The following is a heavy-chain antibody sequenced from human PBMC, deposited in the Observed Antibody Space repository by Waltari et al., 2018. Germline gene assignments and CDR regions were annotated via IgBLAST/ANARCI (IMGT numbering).Heavy chain of an antibody. Sequence: QVQLVQTGAEVLRPGAAVKVSCQASGYTFINYEINWVRQAAGQGLEWMEWVNPNSGTTAYAQKFQGRISVTWDTFTRTAYMELSNLRSDDTAVFYCARGRDVFANFDYNWFDPWGQGTLVTVSS. V-gene: IGHV1-8*02. D-gene: IGHD3-3*01. J-gene: IGHJ5*02. CDR2: VNPNSGTT. CDR3: ARGRDVFANFDYNWFDP. CDR1: GYTFINYE.